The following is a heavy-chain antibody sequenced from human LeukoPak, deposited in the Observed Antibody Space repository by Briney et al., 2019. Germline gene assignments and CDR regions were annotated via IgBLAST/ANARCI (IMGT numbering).Heavy chain of an antibody. Sequence: SETLSLTCAVYGGSFSGYYWSWIRQPPGKGLEWIGEINHSGSTNYNPSLKSRVTISVDTSKNQFSLKLSSVTAADTAVYYCARGIRVAGKSFYYYYYMDVWGRGTTVTVSS. CDR3: ARGIRVAGKSFYYYYYMDV. V-gene: IGHV4-34*01. CDR2: INHSGST. D-gene: IGHD6-19*01. J-gene: IGHJ6*03. CDR1: GGSFSGYY.